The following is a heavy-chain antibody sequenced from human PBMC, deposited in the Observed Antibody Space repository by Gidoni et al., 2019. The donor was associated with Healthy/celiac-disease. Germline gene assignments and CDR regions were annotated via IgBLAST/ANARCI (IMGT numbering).Heavy chain of an antibody. J-gene: IGHJ6*02. CDR3: ARASRGYYYYYGMDV. D-gene: IGHD3-10*01. V-gene: IGHV4-34*01. CDR1: GGSFSGDY. Sequence: QVQLQQWGAGLLKLSETRSLTCAVYGGSFSGDYWSWVRQPPGTGLEWIGEINHSGSTNYNPSLKSRVTISVDTSKSQFSLKLSSVTAADTAVYYCARASRGYYYYYGMDVWGQGTTVTVSS. CDR2: INHSGST.